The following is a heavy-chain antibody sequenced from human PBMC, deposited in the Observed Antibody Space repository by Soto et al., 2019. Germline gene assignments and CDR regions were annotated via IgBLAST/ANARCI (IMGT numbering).Heavy chain of an antibody. J-gene: IGHJ4*02. CDR1: GGSLRDYY. D-gene: IGHD3-3*01. V-gene: IGHV4-59*01. CDR3: ARAYYDFWSGYYFDF. CDR2: IFYSGST. Sequence: PSETLSLTCSVSGGSLRDYYWAWIRQPPGKGLEWIGYIFYSGSTNLNPSLKGRVSISVDTSKNHFSLRLTSVTAADTAVYYCARAYYDFWSGYYFDFWGQGTLVTVPQ.